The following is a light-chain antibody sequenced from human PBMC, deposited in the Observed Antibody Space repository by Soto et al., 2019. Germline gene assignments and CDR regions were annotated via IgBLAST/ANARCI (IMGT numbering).Light chain of an antibody. V-gene: IGLV2-14*01. J-gene: IGLJ1*01. Sequence: QSVLTQPASVSVSPGQSITISCTGTSSDVGGYNYVSWYQQHPGKAPKLMIYDVSNRPSGVSDRFSGSKSDNTASLTISGLHSEDEADYYCSSYTSSNTYVFGTGTKVTVL. CDR2: DVS. CDR3: SSYTSSNTYV. CDR1: SSDVGGYNY.